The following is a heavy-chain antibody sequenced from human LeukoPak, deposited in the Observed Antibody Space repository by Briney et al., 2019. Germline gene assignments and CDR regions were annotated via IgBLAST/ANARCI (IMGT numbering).Heavy chain of an antibody. CDR1: GGSFSGYY. J-gene: IGHJ5*02. Sequence: SETLSLTCAVYGGSFSGYYWSWIRQPPGKGLEWIGEINHSGSTNYNPSLKSRVTISVDTSKNQFSLKLSSVTAADTAVYYCARGGGIKQWLTATVWFDPWGQGTLVTVSS. CDR3: ARGGGIKQWLTATVWFDP. D-gene: IGHD6-19*01. CDR2: INHSGST. V-gene: IGHV4-34*01.